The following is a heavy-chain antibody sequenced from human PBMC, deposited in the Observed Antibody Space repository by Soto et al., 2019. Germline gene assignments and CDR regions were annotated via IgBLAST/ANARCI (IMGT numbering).Heavy chain of an antibody. CDR2: ISGSGGGT. D-gene: IGHD3-3*01. V-gene: IGHV3-23*01. CDR3: AKGLYLEWFVSGYFDY. J-gene: IGHJ4*02. CDR1: GFTFSSYA. Sequence: GGSLRLSCAASGFTFSSYAMSWVRQAPGKGLEWVSAISGSGGGTYYADSVKGRFTISRDNSKNTLYLQMNSLRAEDTAVYYCAKGLYLEWFVSGYFDYWGQGTLVTVSS.